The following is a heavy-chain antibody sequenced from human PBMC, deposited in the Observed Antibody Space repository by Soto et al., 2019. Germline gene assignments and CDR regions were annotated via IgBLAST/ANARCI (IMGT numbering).Heavy chain of an antibody. D-gene: IGHD3-22*01. Sequence: QVQLVQSGAEVKKPGASVKVSCKASGYTFTSYGISWVRQAPGQGLEWMGWISAYNGNTNYAQKLQGRVTMTTDTCTSEPYIELRSLRADDTDVYECVGRYDSRGPNDAFDLWGQGTMVTGSS. V-gene: IGHV1-18*01. CDR2: ISAYNGNT. CDR1: GYTFTSYG. CDR3: VGRYDSRGPNDAFDL. J-gene: IGHJ3*01.